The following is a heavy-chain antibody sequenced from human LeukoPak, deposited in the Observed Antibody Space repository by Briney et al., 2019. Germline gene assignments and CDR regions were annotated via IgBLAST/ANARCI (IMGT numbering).Heavy chain of an antibody. Sequence: GGSLRLSCAASGFTFNTYAMGWVRQAPGKGLEWVSAISGSSGNTYYADSVKGRFTFSRDNSKNTLYLQMNSLRAEDTAVYYCAREVVITTIRYFDYWGQGTLVTVSS. V-gene: IGHV3-23*01. CDR3: AREVVITTIRYFDY. CDR1: GFTFNTYA. J-gene: IGHJ4*02. D-gene: IGHD3-22*01. CDR2: ISGSSGNT.